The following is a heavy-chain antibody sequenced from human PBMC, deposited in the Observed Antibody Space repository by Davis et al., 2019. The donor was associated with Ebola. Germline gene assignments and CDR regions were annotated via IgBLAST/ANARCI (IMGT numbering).Heavy chain of an antibody. D-gene: IGHD3-10*01. CDR3: ARLYYGSGIYYYYYMDV. CDR1: GGSFSGYN. J-gene: IGHJ6*03. CDR2: INHSGNT. V-gene: IGHV4-34*01. Sequence: SETLSLTCAVYGGSFSGYNWNWIRQAPGKGLEWIGEINHSGNTNYKPSLKSRVTISVDTSKNQFSLKLSSVTAADTAVYYCARLYYGSGIYYYYYMDVWGKGTTVTVSS.